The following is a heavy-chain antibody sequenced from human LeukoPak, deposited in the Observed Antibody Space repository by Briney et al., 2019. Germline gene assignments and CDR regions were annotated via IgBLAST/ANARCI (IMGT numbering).Heavy chain of an antibody. Sequence: ASVKVSCKVSGYTLTELSMHWLRQAPGKGLEWMGGFDPEDGETIYAQKFQGRVTMTEDTSTDTAYMELSSLRSEDTAVYYCATGKWFGELLPFDYWGQGTLVTVSS. CDR2: FDPEDGET. CDR1: GYTLTELS. CDR3: ATGKWFGELLPFDY. V-gene: IGHV1-24*01. J-gene: IGHJ4*02. D-gene: IGHD3-10*01.